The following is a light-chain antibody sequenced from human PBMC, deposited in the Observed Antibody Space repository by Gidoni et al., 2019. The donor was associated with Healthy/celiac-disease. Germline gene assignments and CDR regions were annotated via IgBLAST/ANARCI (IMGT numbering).Light chain of an antibody. Sequence: QSVLTQPPPVSGAPGQRVTISCTGSSSHIGAGYDVHWYQQIPGTAPNLLIYGNSNRPSGVPDRFSGSKSGTSASLAITGLQAEDEADYYCQSYDSSLSGYVFGTGTKVTVL. CDR3: QSYDSSLSGYV. CDR1: SSHIGAGYD. V-gene: IGLV1-40*01. J-gene: IGLJ1*01. CDR2: GNS.